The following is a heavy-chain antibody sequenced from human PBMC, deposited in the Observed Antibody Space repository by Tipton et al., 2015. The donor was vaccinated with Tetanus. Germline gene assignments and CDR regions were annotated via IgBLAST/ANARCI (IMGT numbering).Heavy chain of an antibody. CDR3: ARDRGDYIYYGMDV. J-gene: IGHJ6*02. V-gene: IGHV1-2*02. Sequence: QLVQSGAEVKKPGASVKVSCKASGYTFTGYYIYWVRQAPGQGLEWMGWIDPNSGGTNYAQKFQGRVTMTRDTSISTAYMELRRLSSDDTAVYYCARDRGDYIYYGMDVWGPGTTVTVSS. CDR1: GYTFTGYY. CDR2: IDPNSGGT.